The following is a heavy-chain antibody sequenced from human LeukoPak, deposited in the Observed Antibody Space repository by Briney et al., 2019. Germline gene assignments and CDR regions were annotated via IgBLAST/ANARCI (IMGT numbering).Heavy chain of an antibody. CDR3: ARDTSYYYGSGSPDYYYYGMDV. D-gene: IGHD3-10*01. V-gene: IGHV1-2*02. CDR2: INPNSGGT. CDR1: GYTFTGYY. J-gene: IGHJ6*02. Sequence: GASVKVSCKASGYTFTGYYMHWVRQAPGQGLEWMGWINPNSGGTNHAQKFQGRVTMTRDTSISTAYMELSRLRSDDTAVYYCARDTSYYYGSGSPDYYYYGMDVWGQGTTVTVSS.